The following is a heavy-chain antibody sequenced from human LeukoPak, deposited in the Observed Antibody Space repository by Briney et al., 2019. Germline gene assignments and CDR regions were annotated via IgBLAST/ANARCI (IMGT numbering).Heavy chain of an antibody. Sequence: GGSLRLSCAASGFIFSNYGMHWARQAPGKGLEWVAFIRFDRTITDYADSVKGRFTVSRDNSESTLFLQMNSLTVDDTAVYYCAKGVVAPPIYFDYWGQGTLVTVSS. CDR2: IRFDRTIT. V-gene: IGHV3-30*02. CDR1: GFIFSNYG. J-gene: IGHJ4*02. CDR3: AKGVVAPPIYFDY. D-gene: IGHD2-21*01.